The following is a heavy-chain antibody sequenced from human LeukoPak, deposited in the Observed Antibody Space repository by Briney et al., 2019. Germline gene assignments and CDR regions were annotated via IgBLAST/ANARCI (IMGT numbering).Heavy chain of an antibody. CDR3: AKDIVGGLWFGSFDY. CDR1: GFTFSSYA. J-gene: IGHJ4*02. Sequence: PGGSLRLSCAASGFTFSSYAMSWVRQAPGKGLEWVSAISGSGGSTYYADSVKGRFTISRDNSKNTLYLQMNSLRAEDTAVYYCAKDIVGGLWFGSFDYRGQGTLVTVSS. V-gene: IGHV3-23*01. CDR2: ISGSGGST. D-gene: IGHD3-10*01.